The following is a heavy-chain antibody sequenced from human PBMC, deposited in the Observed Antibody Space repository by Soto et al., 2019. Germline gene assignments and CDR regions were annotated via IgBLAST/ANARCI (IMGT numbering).Heavy chain of an antibody. D-gene: IGHD3-16*02. CDR2: ISSSSSYI. J-gene: IGHJ5*02. Sequence: GGSLRLSCAASGFTFSSYSMNWVRQAPGKGLEWVSSISSSSSYIYYADSVKGRFTISRDNAKNSLYLQMNSLRAEDTAVYYCARGNPDRGFDPWGQGTLVTVSS. V-gene: IGHV3-21*01. CDR1: GFTFSSYS. CDR3: ARGNPDRGFDP.